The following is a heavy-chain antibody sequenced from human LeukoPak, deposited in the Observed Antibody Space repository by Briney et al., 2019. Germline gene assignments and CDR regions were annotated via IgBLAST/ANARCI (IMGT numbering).Heavy chain of an antibody. D-gene: IGHD6-19*01. J-gene: IGHJ4*02. Sequence: TGGSLRLSCAASGFTVSSNYMSWVRQAPGKGLEWVSVIYSGGSTYYADSVKGRFIISRDNSKNTLYLRMNSLRAEDTAVYYCARDRYSSGLEDYWGQGTLVTVSS. V-gene: IGHV3-66*01. CDR1: GFTVSSNY. CDR3: ARDRYSSGLEDY. CDR2: IYSGGST.